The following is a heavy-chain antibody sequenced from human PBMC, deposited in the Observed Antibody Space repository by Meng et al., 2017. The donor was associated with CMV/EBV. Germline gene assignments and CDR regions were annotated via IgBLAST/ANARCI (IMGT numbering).Heavy chain of an antibody. CDR2: IYYSGST. CDR3: ARVRVPAATYYYYGMDV. J-gene: IGHJ6*02. CDR1: GGSISSYY. D-gene: IGHD2-2*01. Sequence: PSETLSLTCTVSGGSISSYYWSWIRQPPGKGLEWIGYIYYSGSTNYNPSLKSRVTISVDTSKNQFSLKLSSVTAADTAVYYCARVRVPAATYYYYGMDVWGQGTTVTVSS. V-gene: IGHV4-59*01.